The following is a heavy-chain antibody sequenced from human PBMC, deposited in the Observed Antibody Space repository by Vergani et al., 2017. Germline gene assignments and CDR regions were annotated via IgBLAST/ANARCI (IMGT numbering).Heavy chain of an antibody. D-gene: IGHD2-15*01. Sequence: EVQLLESGGGLVQPGGSLRLSCAASGFTFSSYAMSWVRQAPGKGLEGVSAISGSGGSTYYADSVKGRFTISRDNSKNTLYLQMNSLRAEDTAVYYCAKDLLSRRVAATLYYYYGMDVWGQGTTVTVSS. CDR1: GFTFSSYA. CDR3: AKDLLSRRVAATLYYYYGMDV. J-gene: IGHJ6*02. V-gene: IGHV3-23*01. CDR2: ISGSGGST.